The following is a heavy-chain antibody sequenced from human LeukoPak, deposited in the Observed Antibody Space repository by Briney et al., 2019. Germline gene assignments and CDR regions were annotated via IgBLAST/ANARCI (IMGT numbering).Heavy chain of an antibody. CDR3: AKDPRSGSYFGY. D-gene: IGHD1-26*01. J-gene: IGHJ4*02. CDR1: GFTFSSYA. CDR2: IRYDGSNK. V-gene: IGHV3-30*02. Sequence: GRSLRLSCAASGFTFSSYAMHWVRQAPGKGLEWVAFIRYDGSNKYYADSVKGRFTISRDNSKNTLYLQMNSLRAEDTAVYYCAKDPRSGSYFGYWGQGTLVTVSS.